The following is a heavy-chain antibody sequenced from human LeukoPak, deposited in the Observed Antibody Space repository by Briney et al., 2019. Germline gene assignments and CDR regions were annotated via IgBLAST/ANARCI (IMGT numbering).Heavy chain of an antibody. CDR3: VGSYLGY. V-gene: IGHV3-15*01. CDR1: GLTFSNTW. D-gene: IGHD3-10*01. CDR2: IKSKTDGGTT. Sequence: GGSLRLSCAASGLTFSNTWVTWVRQAPGKGLEWVGRIKSKTDGGTTDYTTPVKGRFTISRDDSKNTLYLQMNSLKAEDTAVYYCVGSYLGYWGQGTLVTVSS. J-gene: IGHJ4*02.